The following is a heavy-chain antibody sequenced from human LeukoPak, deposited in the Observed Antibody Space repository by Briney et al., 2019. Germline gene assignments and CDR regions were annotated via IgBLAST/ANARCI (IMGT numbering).Heavy chain of an antibody. CDR2: INHSGST. Sequence: PSGTLSLTCAVSGGSFSGYYWSWIRQPPGKGLEWSGEINHSGSTNYNPSLKSRVTITVDTSKNQFSLKLSSVTAADTAVYYCARLRYYDFWSGYYDKNYYFDYWGQGTLVTVSS. CDR1: GGSFSGYY. D-gene: IGHD3-3*01. J-gene: IGHJ4*02. V-gene: IGHV4-34*01. CDR3: ARLRYYDFWSGYYDKNYYFDY.